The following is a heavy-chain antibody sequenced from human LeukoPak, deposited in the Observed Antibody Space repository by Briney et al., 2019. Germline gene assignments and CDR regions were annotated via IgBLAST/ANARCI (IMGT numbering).Heavy chain of an antibody. J-gene: IGHJ5*02. CDR1: GGSISSGGYY. D-gene: IGHD5-24*01. Sequence: SQTLSLTCTVSGGSISSGGYYWSWIRQHPGKGLEWIGYIYYSGSTNYNPSLKSRVTISVDTSKNQFSLKLSSVTAADTAVYYCARHSLVEMATITRGFSYWFDPWGQGTLVTVSS. CDR3: ARHSLVEMATITRGFSYWFDP. CDR2: IYYSGST. V-gene: IGHV4-31*03.